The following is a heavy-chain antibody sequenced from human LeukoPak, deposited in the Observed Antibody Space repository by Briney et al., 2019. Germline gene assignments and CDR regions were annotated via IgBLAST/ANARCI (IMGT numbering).Heavy chain of an antibody. V-gene: IGHV3-9*01. J-gene: IGHJ3*02. CDR2: ISWNSGSI. D-gene: IGHD2-8*01. CDR3: AKKKDNGCFSSLGAFDI. Sequence: GGSLRLSCAASGFTFDYYDMHWVRQAPGKGLEWVSGISWNSGSIGYADSVKGRFTISRDNAKNALYLQINSLSAADTALYYCAKKKDNGCFSSLGAFDIWGQGTMVTVSS. CDR1: GFTFDYYD.